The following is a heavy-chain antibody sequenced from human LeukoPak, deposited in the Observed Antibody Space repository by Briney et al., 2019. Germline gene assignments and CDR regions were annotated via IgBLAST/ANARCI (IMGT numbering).Heavy chain of an antibody. CDR1: GGSISSYY. CDR2: IYYSGST. D-gene: IGHD6-19*01. J-gene: IGHJ4*02. CDR3: ARAAAVAGTFALYYFDY. Sequence: PSETLSLTCTVSGGSISSYYWSWIRQPPGKGLEWIGYIYYSGSTNYNPSLKSRVTISVDTSKNQFSLKLSSVTAADTAVYYCARAAAVAGTFALYYFDYWGQGTLVTVSS. V-gene: IGHV4-59*01.